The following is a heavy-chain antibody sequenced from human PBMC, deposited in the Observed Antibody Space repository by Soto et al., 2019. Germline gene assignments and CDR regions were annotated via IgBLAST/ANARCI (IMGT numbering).Heavy chain of an antibody. CDR2: IHSSGGST. Sequence: ASVKVSCKASGYNFRDHYINWVRQAPGQGLQWMGIIHSSGGSTSYAKNFQGRVTMTSNTSTTTVYIEISSLRSEDTAHCYCARASGGLDFWGQGTLVTVSS. CDR3: ARASGGLDF. V-gene: IGHV1-46*01. J-gene: IGHJ4*02. D-gene: IGHD3-16*01. CDR1: GYNFRDHY.